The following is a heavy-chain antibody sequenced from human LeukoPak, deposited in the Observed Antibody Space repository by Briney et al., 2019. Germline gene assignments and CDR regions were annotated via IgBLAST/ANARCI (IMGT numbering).Heavy chain of an antibody. CDR2: IKQDGSEK. D-gene: IGHD3-22*01. V-gene: IGHV3-7*01. CDR3: AREDYYESNPLDY. CDR1: GFTFSSYW. Sequence: PGGSLRLSCAASGFTFSSYWMSWVRQAPGKGLEWVANIKQDGSEKYYVDSVKGRFTISRDNAKNSLYLQMNSLRAEDTAVYDCAREDYYESNPLDYWGQGTLVTVSS. J-gene: IGHJ4*02.